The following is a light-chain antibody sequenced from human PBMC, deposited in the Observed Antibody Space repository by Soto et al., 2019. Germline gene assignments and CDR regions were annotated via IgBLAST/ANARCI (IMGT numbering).Light chain of an antibody. CDR1: QSIDNY. Sequence: DIQMTQSPSSLSASVGDRVTITCRASQSIDNYLNWYQQKSGKAPQLLIYSASHLQSGVPSRFSGGGYGTDFILTISSLQPEDSAIYFCQQSITAPLTFGGGTKV. J-gene: IGKJ4*01. CDR3: QQSITAPLT. V-gene: IGKV1-39*01. CDR2: SAS.